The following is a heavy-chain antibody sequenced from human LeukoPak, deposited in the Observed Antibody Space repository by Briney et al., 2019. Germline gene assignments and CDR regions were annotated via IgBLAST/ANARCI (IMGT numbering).Heavy chain of an antibody. V-gene: IGHV1-69*04. CDR3: ARAPSGSYSSSRIRAYAFDI. D-gene: IGHD6-13*01. J-gene: IGHJ3*02. CDR1: GGTFSSYA. Sequence: AASVKVSCKASGGTFSSYAISWVRQAPGQGLEWMGRIIPILGIANYAQKFQGRVTITADKSTSTAYMELSSLRSEDTAVYYCARAPSGSYSSSRIRAYAFDIWGQGTMVTVSS. CDR2: IIPILGIA.